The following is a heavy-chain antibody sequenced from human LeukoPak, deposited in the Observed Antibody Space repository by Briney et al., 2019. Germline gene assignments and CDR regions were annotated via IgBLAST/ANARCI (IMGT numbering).Heavy chain of an antibody. D-gene: IGHD4/OR15-4a*01. J-gene: IGHJ5*02. Sequence: PGGSLRLSCTASGFIFNNYGMNWVRQALGKGLEWISYIKGSSDTIHYADSVKGRFTISGDNAKNTLSLQMTSLRAEDTAIYYCVRGQGAHDNWFGPWGQGTLVTVAS. CDR3: VRGQGAHDNWFGP. V-gene: IGHV3-48*01. CDR1: GFIFNNYG. CDR2: IKGSSDTI.